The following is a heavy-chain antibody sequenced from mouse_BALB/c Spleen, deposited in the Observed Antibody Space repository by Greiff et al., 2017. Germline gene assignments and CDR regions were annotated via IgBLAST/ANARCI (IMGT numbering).Heavy chain of an antibody. Sequence: VQLKESGGGLVQPGGSRKLSCAASGFTFSSFGMHWVRQAPEKGLEWVAYISSGSSTIYYADTVKGRFTISRDNPKNTLFLQMTSLRSEDTAMYYCARFYYGNYYAMDYWGQGTSVTVSS. CDR3: ARFYYGNYYAMDY. CDR1: GFTFSSFG. D-gene: IGHD2-1*01. V-gene: IGHV5-17*02. J-gene: IGHJ4*01. CDR2: ISSGSSTI.